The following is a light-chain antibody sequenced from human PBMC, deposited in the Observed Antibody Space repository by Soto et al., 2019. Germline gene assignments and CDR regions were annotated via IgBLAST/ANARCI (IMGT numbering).Light chain of an antibody. J-gene: IGLJ3*02. Sequence: QSVLTQPPSASGTPGQRVTISCSGSSSNIGRNTVNWYQQLPGTAPKLLIYSNNQRPSGVPDRFSGSKSGTSASLAISGLQSEDEVDYYCAAWDDSLKGWVFGGGTKVTVL. CDR1: SSNIGRNT. V-gene: IGLV1-44*01. CDR3: AAWDDSLKGWV. CDR2: SNN.